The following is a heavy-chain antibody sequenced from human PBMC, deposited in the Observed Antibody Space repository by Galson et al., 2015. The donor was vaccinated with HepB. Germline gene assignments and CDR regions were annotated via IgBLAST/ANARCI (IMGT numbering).Heavy chain of an antibody. CDR2: VTSGGDNT. CDR1: GFTFNSYA. D-gene: IGHD3-10*01. CDR3: VTTVRGINY. J-gene: IGHJ4*02. Sequence: SLRLSCAASGFTFNSYAMAWVRQAPGKGLEWVSVVTSGGDNTFFADSVTGRFIFSRENSRNTLYLQTSSLRADDTAVYYCVTTVRGINYWGQGTLLTVSS. V-gene: IGHV3-23*01.